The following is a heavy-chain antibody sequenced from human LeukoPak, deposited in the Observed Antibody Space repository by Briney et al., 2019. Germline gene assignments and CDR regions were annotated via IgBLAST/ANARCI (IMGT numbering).Heavy chain of an antibody. V-gene: IGHV1-2*04. CDR1: GYTFTGYY. CDR2: INPNSGGT. D-gene: IGHD2-15*01. CDR3: ARVGCSGGSCYLDY. J-gene: IGHJ4*02. Sequence: ASVKVSCKASGYTFTGYYMHWVRQAPGQGLEWMGWINPNSGGTNYAQKFQGWVTMTRDTSISTAYMELSRLRSDDTAVYYCARVGCSGGSCYLDYWGQGTLVTVSS.